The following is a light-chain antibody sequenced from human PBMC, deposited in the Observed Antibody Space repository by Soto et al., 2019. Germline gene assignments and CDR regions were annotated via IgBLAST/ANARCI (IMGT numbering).Light chain of an antibody. J-gene: IGKJ4*01. V-gene: IGKV3-15*01. CDR3: QQYTNWPLT. CDR2: AAS. CDR1: QSVSSN. Sequence: EIVMTQSPATLSVPPGERATLSCRASQSVSSNLAWYQQKPGQAPRVLIYAASTRATGIPARFSGSGSGTAFTLTIGSLQSEDFPVYYCQQYTNWPLTFGGATKVEIK.